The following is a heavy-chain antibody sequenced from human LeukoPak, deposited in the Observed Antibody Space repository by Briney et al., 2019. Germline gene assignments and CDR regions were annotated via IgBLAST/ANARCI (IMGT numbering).Heavy chain of an antibody. D-gene: IGHD4-17*01. CDR3: ARDGPVTPSYYYYYGMDV. CDR1: GFTFSSYW. J-gene: IGHJ6*02. V-gene: IGHV3-7*01. CDR2: IKQDGREK. Sequence: PGGSLRLSCATSGFTFSSYWMSWVRQAPGKGLEWVANIKQDGREKYYVDSVKGRFTISRDNAKNSLYLQMNSLRAEDTAVYYCARDGPVTPSYYYYYGMDVWGQGTTVTVSS.